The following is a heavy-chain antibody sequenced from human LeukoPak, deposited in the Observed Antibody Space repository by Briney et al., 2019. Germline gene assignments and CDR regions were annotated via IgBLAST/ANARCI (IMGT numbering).Heavy chain of an antibody. V-gene: IGHV3-13*01. CDR3: ARGGEQLVSSDPGSFDY. J-gene: IGHJ4*02. Sequence: PGGSLRLSCAASGFTFSSYDLHWVRQATGKGLEWVSAIGTAGDTYYPGSVMGRFTISRENAKNSLYLQMNSLRAGDTPVYYCARGGEQLVSSDPGSFDYWGQGTLVTVSS. CDR1: GFTFSSYD. CDR2: IGTAGDT. D-gene: IGHD6-6*01.